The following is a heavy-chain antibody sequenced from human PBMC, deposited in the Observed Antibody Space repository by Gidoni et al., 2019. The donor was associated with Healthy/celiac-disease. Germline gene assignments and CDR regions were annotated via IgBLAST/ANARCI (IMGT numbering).Heavy chain of an antibody. CDR3: ASEVVAANVAHSTTDY. Sequence: SSYGRHWVRQAPGKGLEWVAVIWYDGSNKYYADSVKGRFTISRDNSKNTLYLQMNSLRAEDTAVYYCASEVVAANVAHSTTDYWGQGTLVTVSS. J-gene: IGHJ4*02. D-gene: IGHD2-15*01. CDR1: SSYG. V-gene: IGHV3-33*01. CDR2: IWYDGSNK.